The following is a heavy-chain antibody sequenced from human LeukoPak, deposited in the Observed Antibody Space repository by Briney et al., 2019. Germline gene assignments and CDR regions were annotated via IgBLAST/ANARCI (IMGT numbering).Heavy chain of an antibody. CDR1: GYSISSGYF. CDR3: ASIYYYGSGSYGFDY. J-gene: IGHJ4*02. Sequence: SETLSLTCTVSGYSISSGYFWGWMRQPPGKGLEWIGSIYQSETAHYNPSLKSRVTISVDTSKNQFSLKLSSVTAADTAVYYCASIYYYGSGSYGFDYWGQGTLVTVSS. V-gene: IGHV4-38-2*02. CDR2: IYQSETA. D-gene: IGHD3-10*01.